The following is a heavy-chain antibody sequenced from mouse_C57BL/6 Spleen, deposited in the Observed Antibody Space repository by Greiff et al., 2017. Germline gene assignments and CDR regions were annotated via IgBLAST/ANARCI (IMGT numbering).Heavy chain of an antibody. CDR2: IDPETGGT. Sequence: QVQLQQSGAELVRPGASVTLSCKASGYTFTDYEMHWVKQTPVHGLEWIGAIDPETGGTAYNQKFKGKAILTADKSSSTACMELRSLTSEDSAVYSCTRYYGSSYAMDYWGQGTSVTVSS. CDR3: TRYYGSSYAMDY. J-gene: IGHJ4*01. CDR1: GYTFTDYE. V-gene: IGHV1-15*01. D-gene: IGHD1-1*01.